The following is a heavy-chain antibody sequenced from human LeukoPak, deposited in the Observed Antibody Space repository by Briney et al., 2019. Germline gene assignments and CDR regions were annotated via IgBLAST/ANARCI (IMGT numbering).Heavy chain of an antibody. D-gene: IGHD4-17*01. CDR2: IYPGDSVP. J-gene: IGHJ4*02. CDR3: ARVPFGDYAPDY. Sequence: GESLKLSGKGSGYTFTSYWIGWVGQMPGKGLEWMGIIYPGDSVPKNSPSFQGQVTISADKSITTAHLQWSSLKASDTAMYYSARVPFGDYAPDYWGQGNLVTVSS. V-gene: IGHV5-51*01. CDR1: GYTFTSYW.